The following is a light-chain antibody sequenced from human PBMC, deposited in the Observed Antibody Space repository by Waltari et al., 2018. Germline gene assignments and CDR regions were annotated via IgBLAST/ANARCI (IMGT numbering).Light chain of an antibody. Sequence: IVMTQSPDSLAVSLGERATINCKSSQNILYSSNNKNYLGWYQQKPRQPPKLLIYWASTRTDGVPHRLRGSVSMTDLTHTISRLLDEDVAVHYCQQDYSVPRTFGQRTKVESK. J-gene: IGKJ1*01. V-gene: IGKV4-1*01. CDR3: QQDYSVPRT. CDR1: QNILYSSNNKNY. CDR2: WAS.